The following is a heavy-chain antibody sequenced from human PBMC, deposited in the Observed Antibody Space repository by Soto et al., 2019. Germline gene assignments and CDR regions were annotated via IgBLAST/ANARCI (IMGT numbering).Heavy chain of an antibody. J-gene: IGHJ4*02. CDR1: RFTFSSYA. CDR2: TSSSGGST. V-gene: IGHV3-23*01. CDR3: AKDGGYGSGSYYSDD. D-gene: IGHD3-10*01. Sequence: EVQLLESGGGLVQPGGSLRLSCAASRFTFSSYAMSWVRQAPGKGLEWVSTTSSSGGSTYYADSVKGRFTISRDNSKNTFYLQMNSLRAEDMAVYYCAKDGGYGSGSYYSDDWGQGTLVTVSS.